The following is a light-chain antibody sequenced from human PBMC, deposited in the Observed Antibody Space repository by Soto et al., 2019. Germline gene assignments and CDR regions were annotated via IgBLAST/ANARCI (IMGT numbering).Light chain of an antibody. V-gene: IGKV3-11*01. Sequence: ETVMTQSPVTLSLSPGERATLSCRASQSVDSYLAWYQQKPGQAPRLLIYEASNRASGIPARFSGSGSGTDFTLTISSLEPEDFAVYYCQQRSNWPLTFGGGTKVEIK. CDR3: QQRSNWPLT. CDR1: QSVDSY. J-gene: IGKJ4*01. CDR2: EAS.